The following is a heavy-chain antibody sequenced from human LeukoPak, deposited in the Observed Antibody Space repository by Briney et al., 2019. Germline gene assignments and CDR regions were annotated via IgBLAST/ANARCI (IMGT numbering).Heavy chain of an antibody. J-gene: IGHJ4*02. V-gene: IGHV4-39*01. D-gene: IGHD3-10*01. CDR3: ASSVVRGVHLYY. Sequence: SETLSLTCTVSRGSISSSSFYWGWIRQPPGKSLEWIGSIFYSGSTYYNPSLKSRLTISVDPSMNQFSLKLSSVTAADTAVYYCASSVVRGVHLYYWGQGTLVTVSS. CDR2: IFYSGST. CDR1: RGSISSSSFY.